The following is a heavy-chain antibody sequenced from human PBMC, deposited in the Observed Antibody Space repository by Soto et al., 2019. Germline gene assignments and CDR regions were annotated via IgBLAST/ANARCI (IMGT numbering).Heavy chain of an antibody. V-gene: IGHV3-23*01. CDR1: GFSFSTYA. J-gene: IGHJ4*02. CDR2: ISGSGGST. Sequence: EVQLLESGGGLVQAGGSLRLSCSASGFSFSTYAMSWVRQAPGKGLEWVSAISGSGGSTYYADSVKDRFTISRDNSKNTLYLQMNSLRAEDTAVYYCAKNWDTTFSSSSHWGQGTLVTVSS. CDR3: AKNWDTTFSSSSH. D-gene: IGHD6-6*01.